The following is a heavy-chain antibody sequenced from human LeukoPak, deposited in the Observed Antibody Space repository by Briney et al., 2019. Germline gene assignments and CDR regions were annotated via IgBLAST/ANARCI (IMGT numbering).Heavy chain of an antibody. CDR1: GFTFNTHG. J-gene: IGHJ3*01. V-gene: IGHV3-23*01. D-gene: IGHD3-22*01. CDR3: SAGEGYYDSSDYYSAWAFNV. CDR2: ITSSGGST. Sequence: GGTLRLSCAASGFTFNTHGMTWVRQAPGKGLEWVSAITSSGGSTYYGDSVKGRFTISRDNSRNTLYLQMNSLRAEDMAVYYCSAGEGYYDSSDYYSAWAFNVWGQGTMVTVSS.